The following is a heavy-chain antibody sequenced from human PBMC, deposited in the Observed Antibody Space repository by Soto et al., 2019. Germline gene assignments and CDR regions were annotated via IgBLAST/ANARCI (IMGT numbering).Heavy chain of an antibody. Sequence: GGSLRLSCAASGFPFNIYGMHLVRQSPGKGLDWVAAIPYDGSNKYYADSVKGRFTISRDNSKNTLYVEMSSLRAEDTAVYYCAKDLYSGNSHHDYWGQGTLVTVSS. CDR1: GFPFNIYG. D-gene: IGHD1-26*01. CDR2: IPYDGSNK. J-gene: IGHJ4*01. CDR3: AKDLYSGNSHHDY. V-gene: IGHV3-30*18.